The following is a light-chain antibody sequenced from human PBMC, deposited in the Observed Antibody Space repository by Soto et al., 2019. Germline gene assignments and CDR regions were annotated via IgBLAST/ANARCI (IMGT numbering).Light chain of an antibody. CDR2: TAS. J-gene: IGKJ4*01. CDR3: QQGSSFPLT. CDR1: QDISTW. Sequence: DIQMTQSPSSVSASVGDRVTITCRASQDISTWLAWFQQKPGEAPRLLIYTASSLHSGVPSRFSGSGSGTDFTLTISSLQPEDFATYYCQQGSSFPLTCGGGTKVDIK. V-gene: IGKV1-12*01.